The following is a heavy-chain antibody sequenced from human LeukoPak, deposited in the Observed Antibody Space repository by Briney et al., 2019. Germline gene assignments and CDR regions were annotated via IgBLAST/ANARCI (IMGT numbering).Heavy chain of an antibody. CDR3: ARAKDIVVVPHKLYYFDY. CDR2: IGSSSSYI. D-gene: IGHD2-2*01. J-gene: IGHJ4*02. CDR1: GFTFSSYS. V-gene: IGHV3-21*01. Sequence: PGGSLRLSCAASGFTFSSYSMNWVRQAPGKGLEWVSSIGSSSSYIYYADSVKGRFTISRDNAKNSLYLQMNSLRAEDTAVYYCARAKDIVVVPHKLYYFDYWGQGTLVTVSS.